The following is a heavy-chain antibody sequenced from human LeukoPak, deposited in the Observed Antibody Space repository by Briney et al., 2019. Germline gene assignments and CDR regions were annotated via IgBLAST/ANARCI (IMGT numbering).Heavy chain of an antibody. J-gene: IGHJ6*03. V-gene: IGHV3-23*01. CDR1: GFTFSSYA. D-gene: IGHD6-13*01. Sequence: GGSLRLSCAASGFTFSSYAMSWVRQAPGKGLEWVSAISGSGGSTYYADSVKGRFTISRDNSKNTLYLQMNSLRAEDTAVYYCARDRGGAAGPYYYMDAWGKGTTVTVSS. CDR3: ARDRGGAAGPYYYMDA. CDR2: ISGSGGST.